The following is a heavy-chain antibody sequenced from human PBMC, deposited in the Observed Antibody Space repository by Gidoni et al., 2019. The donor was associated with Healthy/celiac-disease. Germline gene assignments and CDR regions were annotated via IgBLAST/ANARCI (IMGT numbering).Heavy chain of an antibody. Sequence: QVQLVQSGAEVKKPGASVKVSCTASGYTFTGYYMHWVRQAPGQGLEWMGWINPNSGGTNYAQKFQGRVTMTRDTSISTAYMELSRLRSDDTAVYYCARSLPYYYDSSGQGYYFDYWGQGTLVTVSS. CDR2: INPNSGGT. V-gene: IGHV1-2*02. J-gene: IGHJ4*02. D-gene: IGHD3-22*01. CDR3: ARSLPYYYDSSGQGYYFDY. CDR1: GYTFTGYY.